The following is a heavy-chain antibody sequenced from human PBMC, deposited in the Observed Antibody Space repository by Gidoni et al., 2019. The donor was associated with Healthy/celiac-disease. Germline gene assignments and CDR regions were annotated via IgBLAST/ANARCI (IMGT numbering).Heavy chain of an antibody. D-gene: IGHD3-10*01. CDR2: ISWNSGSI. Sequence: EVQLVESGGGLVQPGRSLRLSCAASGFTFDDYAMHWVRQAPGKGLGWVSGISWNSGSIGYADSVKGRFTISRDNAKNSLYLQMNSLRAEDTALYYCAKDLVGQFGAPFDYWGQGTLVTVSS. CDR1: GFTFDDYA. CDR3: AKDLVGQFGAPFDY. J-gene: IGHJ4*02. V-gene: IGHV3-9*01.